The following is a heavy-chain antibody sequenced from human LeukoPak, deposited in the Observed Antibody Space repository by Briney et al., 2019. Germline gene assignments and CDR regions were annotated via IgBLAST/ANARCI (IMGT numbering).Heavy chain of an antibody. Sequence: SETLSLTCAVYGGSFSGYYWSWIRQPPGKGLEWIGEINHSGSTNYNPSLKSRVTISADTSKNQFSLKLSSVTAADTAVYYCARGPVQLEHFDYWGQGTLVTVSS. V-gene: IGHV4-34*01. J-gene: IGHJ4*02. CDR2: INHSGST. CDR3: ARGPVQLEHFDY. CDR1: GGSFSGYY. D-gene: IGHD1-1*01.